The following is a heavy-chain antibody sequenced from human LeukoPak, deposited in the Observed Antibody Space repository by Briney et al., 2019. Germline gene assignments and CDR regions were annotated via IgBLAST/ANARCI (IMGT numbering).Heavy chain of an antibody. D-gene: IGHD6-19*01. J-gene: IGHJ5*02. Sequence: GGSLRLSCAASGFSFDDYDMAWLRQAPGKGLEWVSDIDWKGRPTSYADSVKGRFTISRDNAQKSLYLQMDSLRAEDTALYYCAREVYRIGVGGFDPWGQGTLVIVSS. CDR3: AREVYRIGVGGFDP. CDR2: IDWKGRPT. V-gene: IGHV3-20*04. CDR1: GFSFDDYD.